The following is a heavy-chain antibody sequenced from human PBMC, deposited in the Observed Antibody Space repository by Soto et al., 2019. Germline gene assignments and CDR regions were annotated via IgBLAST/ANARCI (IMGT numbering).Heavy chain of an antibody. V-gene: IGHV1-18*01. D-gene: IGHD3-10*01. J-gene: IGHJ4*02. Sequence: ASVKVSCKASGYIFVTYGISWVRQAPGQGLEWMGRISPYNGNTNYAHNLQGRVTMTTDTSTSTAYMELRSLRSDDTAVYYCVREVDGSGSYYTDHWGLG. CDR3: VREVDGSGSYYTDH. CDR1: GYIFVTYG. CDR2: ISPYNGNT.